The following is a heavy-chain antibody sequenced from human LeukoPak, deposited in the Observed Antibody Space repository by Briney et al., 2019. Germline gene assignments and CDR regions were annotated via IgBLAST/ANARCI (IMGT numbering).Heavy chain of an antibody. CDR1: GGSISSYY. D-gene: IGHD6-13*01. CDR3: ARGSGSSSWYRYYYMDV. V-gene: IGHV4-4*07. J-gene: IGHJ6*03. Sequence: PSETLSLTCTVSGGSISSYYWSWIRQPAGKGLEWIGRIYTSGSTNYNPSLKSRVTMSVDTSKNQFSLKLSSVTAADTAVYYCARGSGSSSWYRYYYMDVWGKGTTVTVSS. CDR2: IYTSGST.